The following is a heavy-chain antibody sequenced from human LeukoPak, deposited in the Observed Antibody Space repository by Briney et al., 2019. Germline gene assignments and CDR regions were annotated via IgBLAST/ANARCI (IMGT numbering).Heavy chain of an antibody. CDR3: ARRRQVTSYSPYAFDI. J-gene: IGHJ3*02. CDR2: IYFTGHS. D-gene: IGHD2-15*01. V-gene: IGHV4-59*08. CDR1: GGSMSGSY. Sequence: SQTLSLTCTVSGGSMSGSYWSWIRQSPGKGLEWLGYIYFTGHSKSNPSLKSRVTISLDTSKNQLSLRLASVTAADTAVYYCARRRQVTSYSPYAFDIWGQGTMVTVSS.